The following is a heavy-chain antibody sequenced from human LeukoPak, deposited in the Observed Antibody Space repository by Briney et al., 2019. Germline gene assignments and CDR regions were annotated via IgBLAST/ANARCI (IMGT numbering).Heavy chain of an antibody. J-gene: IGHJ4*02. CDR1: GFTFSSYT. CDR3: AKEPHSSGWYWRWSY. D-gene: IGHD6-19*01. V-gene: IGHV3-23*01. Sequence: GGSLRLSCAASGFTFSSYTMTWVRQAPGKGLEWVSAISGSGGSTYYADSVKGRFTISRDNSKNTLYLQMNSLRAEHPAVYSCAKEPHSSGWYWRWSYWGQGTLVTVSS. CDR2: ISGSGGST.